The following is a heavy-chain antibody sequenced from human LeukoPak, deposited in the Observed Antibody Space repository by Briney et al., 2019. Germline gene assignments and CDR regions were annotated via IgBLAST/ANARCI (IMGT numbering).Heavy chain of an antibody. D-gene: IGHD5-24*01. J-gene: IGHJ4*02. V-gene: IGHV3-30-3*01. CDR1: GFTFSNYA. Sequence: ERSLRLSCAASGFTFSNYAMHWVRLAPGKGLEWVTIISDDGNNKYYADSVQGRFTISRDNSKNTLYLQMNSLRVEDTAVYYCAKGDGSFVMEYLGQGTLVTVSS. CDR3: AKGDGSFVMEY. CDR2: ISDDGNNK.